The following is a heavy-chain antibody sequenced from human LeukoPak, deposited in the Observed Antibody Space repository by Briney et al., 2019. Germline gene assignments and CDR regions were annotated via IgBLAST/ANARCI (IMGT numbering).Heavy chain of an antibody. CDR1: GGTFSSYA. V-gene: IGHV1-18*01. D-gene: IGHD3-10*01. J-gene: IGHJ4*02. Sequence: GASVKVPCKASGGTFSSYAISWVRQAPGQGLEWMGWISAYNGNTNYAQKLQGRVTMTTDTSTSTAYMELSSLRSEDTAVYYCASSGSGSYFWVYWGQGTLVTVSS. CDR2: ISAYNGNT. CDR3: ASSGSGSYFWVY.